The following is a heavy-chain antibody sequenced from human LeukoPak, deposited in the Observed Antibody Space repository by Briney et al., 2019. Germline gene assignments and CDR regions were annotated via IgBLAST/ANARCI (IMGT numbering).Heavy chain of an antibody. J-gene: IGHJ4*02. CDR2: ISSSGST. CDR3: ARVWGLLLYSGDRRYFDY. Sequence: TSETLSLTCTVSGDSISSNRYYWGWIRQPPGKGLEWIGTISSSGSTYYNPSLKSRVTISIDTSKNQFSLKLSSVTAADTAVYYCARVWGLLLYSGDRRYFDYWGQGTLVTVSS. D-gene: IGHD3-10*01. V-gene: IGHV4-39*07. CDR1: GDSISSNRYY.